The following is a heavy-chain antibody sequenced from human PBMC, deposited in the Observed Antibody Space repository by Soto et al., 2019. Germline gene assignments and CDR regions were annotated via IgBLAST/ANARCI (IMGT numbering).Heavy chain of an antibody. Sequence: QITLRESSPTLVKPTQTLTLTCTFSGFSLNSSGVGVGWIRQAPGKAREWLALIYWDDDKRYSPSLKSRLSITKDTSKNQVVLRVTNMEPVDTATYYCTHTYFEFWSGYPKGFGYWGQGTLVAVSS. D-gene: IGHD3-3*01. J-gene: IGHJ4*02. CDR1: GFSLNSSGVG. CDR2: IYWDDDK. CDR3: THTYFEFWSGYPKGFGY. V-gene: IGHV2-5*02.